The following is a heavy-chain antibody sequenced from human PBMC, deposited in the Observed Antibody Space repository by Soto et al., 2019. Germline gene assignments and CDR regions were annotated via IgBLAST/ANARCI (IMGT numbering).Heavy chain of an antibody. J-gene: IGHJ4*02. CDR3: ARGGIAAAGNTDFDY. V-gene: IGHV1-69*13. CDR2: IIPIFGTA. D-gene: IGHD6-13*01. Sequence: SMKVSCKASGGTFSSYAISWVRQAPGQGLEWMGGIIPIFGTANYAQKFQGRVTITADESTSTAYMELSSLRSEDTAVYYCARGGIAAAGNTDFDYWGRGTLVTVSS. CDR1: GGTFSSYA.